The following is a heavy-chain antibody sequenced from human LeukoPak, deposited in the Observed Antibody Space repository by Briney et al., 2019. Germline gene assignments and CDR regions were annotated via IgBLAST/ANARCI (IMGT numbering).Heavy chain of an antibody. CDR3: AKEGMHIAVAGRNAFDI. Sequence: GGSLRLSCAASGFTFSSYGMHWVRQAPGKGLEGVAVISYDGSNKYYADSVKGRFTISRDNSKNTLYLQMNSLRAEDTAVYYCAKEGMHIAVAGRNAFDIWGQGTMVTVSS. CDR2: ISYDGSNK. CDR1: GFTFSSYG. V-gene: IGHV3-30*18. J-gene: IGHJ3*02. D-gene: IGHD6-19*01.